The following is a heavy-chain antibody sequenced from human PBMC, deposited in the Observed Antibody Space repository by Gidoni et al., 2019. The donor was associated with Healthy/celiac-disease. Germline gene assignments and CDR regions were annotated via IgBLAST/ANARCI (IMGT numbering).Heavy chain of an antibody. CDR3: ARDNRDLLAGYYYYYMDV. D-gene: IGHD3-10*01. J-gene: IGHJ6*03. V-gene: IGHV3-7*03. CDR1: GFTFSSYW. CDR2: IKQDGSEK. Sequence: EVQLVESGGGLVQPGGSLRLSCAAPGFTFSSYWMSWVRQAPGKGLEWVANIKQDGSEKYYVDSVKGRFTISRDNAKNSLYLQMNSLRAEDTAVYYCARDNRDLLAGYYYYYMDVWGKGTTVTVSS.